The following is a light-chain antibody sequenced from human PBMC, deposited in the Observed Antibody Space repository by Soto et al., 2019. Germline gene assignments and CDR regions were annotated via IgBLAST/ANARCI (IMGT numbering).Light chain of an antibody. CDR1: NSDVGGYNY. CDR3: SSYTTSSNLV. CDR2: EVT. Sequence: QSALTKPASVSGSPGQSITISCTGTNSDVGGYNYVSWYQQHPGKAPKLMIYEVTNRPSGVSNRFSGSKSGNTASLTISGLQAEDEADYYCSSYTTSSNLVFGGGTKLTVL. V-gene: IGLV2-14*01. J-gene: IGLJ3*02.